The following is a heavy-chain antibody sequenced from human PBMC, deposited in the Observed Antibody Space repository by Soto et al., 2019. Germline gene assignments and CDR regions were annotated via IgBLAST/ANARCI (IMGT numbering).Heavy chain of an antibody. CDR3: ARLILALTEPFDY. CDR1: GGSVRISGYY. Sequence: PSETLSVTCTFSGGSVRISGYYWAWIRQPPGKGLEWIGSLYSSGKTYRNPSLKSRVTMSDDTSKNQLSLRLSSVTAADTAVYYCARLILALTEPFDYWGPGTLVTVS. J-gene: IGHJ4*02. D-gene: IGHD1-20*01. V-gene: IGHV4-39*01. CDR2: LYSSGKT.